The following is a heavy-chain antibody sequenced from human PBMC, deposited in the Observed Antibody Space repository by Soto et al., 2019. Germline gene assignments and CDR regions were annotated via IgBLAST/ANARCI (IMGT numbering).Heavy chain of an antibody. V-gene: IGHV3-23*01. D-gene: IGHD1-26*01. CDR3: AVWEHWVSNSYYYDLDV. J-gene: IGHJ6*02. CDR2: IPGSGYTT. CDR1: GLTFDKYA. Sequence: GGSLRLSCTVSGLTFDKYAMSWVRQAPGKGLQWVSTIPGSGYTTYYADSVKGRFTISRDNSKSTLHLQMNSLRAEDTAIYYCAVWEHWVSNSYYYDLDVWGQGTTVTVSS.